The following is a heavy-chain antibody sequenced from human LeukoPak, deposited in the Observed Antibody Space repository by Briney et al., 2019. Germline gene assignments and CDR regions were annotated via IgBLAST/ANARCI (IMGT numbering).Heavy chain of an antibody. J-gene: IGHJ4*02. CDR3: ARGDTTCFDY. Sequence: GGSLRLSCAASRFTFSTYEMNWVRQAPGKGLEWVSYISTSGSTVYHADSVKGRFTISRDNAKNSLFLQMNGLRAEDTAVYYCARGDTTCFDYWGQGTLVTVSS. CDR2: ISTSGSTV. V-gene: IGHV3-48*03. D-gene: IGHD5-18*01. CDR1: RFTFSTYE.